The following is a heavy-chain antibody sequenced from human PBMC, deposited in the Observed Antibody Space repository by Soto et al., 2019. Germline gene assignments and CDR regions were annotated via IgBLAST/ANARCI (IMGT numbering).Heavy chain of an antibody. D-gene: IGHD4-17*01. CDR3: ARLDADSSAYSSAYYYGLDV. CDR2: IFSKDER. V-gene: IGHV2-26*01. CDR1: GFSLSNVRMG. Sequence: QVTLTESGPVLVKPTETLTLTCSVSGFSLSNVRMGVSWFRQAPGKALEWLAHIFSKDERSYNPSLKNRVTISKDTLKSQAVLTVTSVGPGDTGTYFCARLDADSSAYSSAYYYGLDVWGQGASVTVS. J-gene: IGHJ6*02.